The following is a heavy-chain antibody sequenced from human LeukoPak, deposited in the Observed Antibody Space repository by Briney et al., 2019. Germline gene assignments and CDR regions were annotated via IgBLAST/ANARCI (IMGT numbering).Heavy chain of an antibody. Sequence: GGSLRLSCAASGFTFDDYGMSWVRQAPGKGLEWVSGINWNGGSTGYADSVKGRFTISRDNAKNSLYLQMNSLKTEDTAVYYCTTCAAYSSSWYDYWGQGTLVTVSS. J-gene: IGHJ4*02. CDR1: GFTFDDYG. CDR2: INWNGGST. D-gene: IGHD6-13*01. V-gene: IGHV3-20*04. CDR3: TTCAAYSSSWYDY.